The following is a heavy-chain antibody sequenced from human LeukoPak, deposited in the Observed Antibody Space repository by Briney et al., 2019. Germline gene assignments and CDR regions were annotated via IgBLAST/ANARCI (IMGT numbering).Heavy chain of an antibody. V-gene: IGHV3-23*01. J-gene: IGHJ4*02. CDR2: ITDNGAHT. CDR1: GFTISNSA. D-gene: IGHD2-2*01. Sequence: PGGSLRLSCAASGFTISNSAMTWVRQAPGKGLDWVSIITDNGAHTFYADSVKGRFTISRDTSETPLFLQLKSLRADDTAGYYFATVGGACSSSNCFAYFAYWGQGTLLTVSS. CDR3: ATVGGACSSSNCFAYFAY.